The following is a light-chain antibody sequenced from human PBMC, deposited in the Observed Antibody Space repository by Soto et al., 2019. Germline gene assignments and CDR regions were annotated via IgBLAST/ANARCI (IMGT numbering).Light chain of an antibody. CDR2: GAS. V-gene: IGKV1-39*01. CDR1: QTISNY. Sequence: DIQMTQSPSSLSASVGDRVTITCRASQTISNYLNWYQQRPGKAPKLLIYGASSLQSGVPLRFSGSGSGTDFTLTISSLQPEDFATYYCQQSYGTPITFGQGTRLEIK. J-gene: IGKJ5*01. CDR3: QQSYGTPIT.